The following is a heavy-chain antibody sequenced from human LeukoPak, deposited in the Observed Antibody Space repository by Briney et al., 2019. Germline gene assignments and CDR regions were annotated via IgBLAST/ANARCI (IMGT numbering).Heavy chain of an antibody. V-gene: IGHV4-39*01. J-gene: IGHJ4*02. Sequence: PSETLSLTCTVSGGSISSSSYYWGWIRQPPGKGLEWIGSIYYSGSTYYNPSLKSRVTISVDTSKNQFSLKLSSVTAAHTAVYYCARFKGGATISGWGQGTLVTVSS. CDR1: GGSISSSSYY. CDR2: IYYSGST. D-gene: IGHD5-12*01. CDR3: ARFKGGATISG.